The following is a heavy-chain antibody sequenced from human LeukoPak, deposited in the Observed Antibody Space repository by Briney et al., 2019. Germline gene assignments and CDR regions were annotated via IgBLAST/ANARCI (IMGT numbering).Heavy chain of an antibody. CDR3: ATPRGSGSYRPFDY. Sequence: GGSLRLSCAASGFTFSSYSMNWVRQAPGKGLEWVSSISSSSSYIYYADSVKGRFTISRDNAKNSLYLQMNSLRAEDTAVYYCATPRGSGSYRPFDYWGQGTLVTVSS. CDR1: GFTFSSYS. CDR2: ISSSSSYI. J-gene: IGHJ4*02. V-gene: IGHV3-21*01. D-gene: IGHD3-10*01.